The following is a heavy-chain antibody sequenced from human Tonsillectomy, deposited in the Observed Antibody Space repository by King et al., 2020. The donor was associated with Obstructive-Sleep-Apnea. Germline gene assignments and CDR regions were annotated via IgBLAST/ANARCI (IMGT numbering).Heavy chain of an antibody. Sequence: QLQESGPGLVKPSETLSLTCTVSGGSISSYYWSWIRQPPGKGLEWIGDIYYSGTTNYNPSLKSRVTISIDTSKNQFSLRLSSVTAADTAVYYCARGSSGYSYGWGQGTLVTVSS. CDR2: IYYSGTT. D-gene: IGHD5-18*01. CDR1: GGSISSYY. J-gene: IGHJ4*02. V-gene: IGHV4-59*01. CDR3: ARGSSGYSYG.